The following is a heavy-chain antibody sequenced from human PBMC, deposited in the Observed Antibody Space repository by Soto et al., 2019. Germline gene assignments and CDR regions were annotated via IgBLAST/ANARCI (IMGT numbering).Heavy chain of an antibody. V-gene: IGHV4-30-4*08. CDR2: VSHIGST. D-gene: IGHD3-10*01. CDR1: GGSVSSGDYF. J-gene: IGHJ6*02. Sequence: SETLSLTCTVSGGSVSSGDYFWTWIRQSPGKGLEWIGYVSHIGSTYYNPSLKSRAKVSLDTSKNQFSLKLTSVTAADTAVFYCARVWVSGKYGVDVWGQGTMVTVSS. CDR3: ARVWVSGKYGVDV.